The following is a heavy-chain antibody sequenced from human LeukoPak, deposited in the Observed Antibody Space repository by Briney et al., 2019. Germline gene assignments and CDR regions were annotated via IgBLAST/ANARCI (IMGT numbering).Heavy chain of an antibody. CDR1: GYSISSGYY. CDR3: AREIPDSSSGVPYFDY. Sequence: PSETLSLTCTVSGYSISSGYYWGWIRQPPGKGLEWIGSIYHSGSTYYNPSLKSRVTISVDTSKNQFSLKLSSVTAADTAVYYCAREIPDSSSGVPYFDYWGQGTLVTASS. CDR2: IYHSGST. J-gene: IGHJ4*02. D-gene: IGHD6-6*01. V-gene: IGHV4-38-2*02.